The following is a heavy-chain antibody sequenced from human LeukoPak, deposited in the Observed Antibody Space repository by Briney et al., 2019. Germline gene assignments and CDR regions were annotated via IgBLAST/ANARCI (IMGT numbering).Heavy chain of an antibody. CDR3: ARSYDSSGYYHFDY. CDR1: GFSSSAYA. J-gene: IGHJ4*02. D-gene: IGHD3-22*01. CDR2: ISYDGSNK. V-gene: IGHV3-30-3*01. Sequence: AGGSLRLSCAASGFSSSAYAMHWVRQAPGKGLEWVAVISYDGSNKYFADSVKGRFTVSRDNSRNTLYLQMNSLRAEDTAVYYCARSYDSSGYYHFDYWGQGTLVTVSS.